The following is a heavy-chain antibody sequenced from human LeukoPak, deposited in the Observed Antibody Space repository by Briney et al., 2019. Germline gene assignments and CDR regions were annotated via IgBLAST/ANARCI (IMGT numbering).Heavy chain of an antibody. D-gene: IGHD3-22*01. CDR1: GFIFNNYG. CDR2: ISNDGGGT. V-gene: IGHV3-23*01. Sequence: PGGSLRLSCAASGFIFNNYGLIWVRQAPGRGLEWGSAISNDGGGTNYADFVKGRFTISRDNSKNTLFLQMNSLRAADTALYYCAKGSSGYFVDLWGQGTLVTVSS. CDR3: AKGSSGYFVDL. J-gene: IGHJ5*02.